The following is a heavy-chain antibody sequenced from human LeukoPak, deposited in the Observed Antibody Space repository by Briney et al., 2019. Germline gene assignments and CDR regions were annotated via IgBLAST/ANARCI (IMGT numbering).Heavy chain of an antibody. D-gene: IGHD2-21*01. CDR2: ISDTGATT. CDR1: GFIMKNNY. CDR3: ATDCCGGECCSHNRDDY. J-gene: IGHJ4*02. V-gene: IGHV3-23*01. Sequence: GSLRLSCVGSGFIMKNNYMNWVRQAPGKGLEWVSGISDTGATTVYADSVKGRFTISRDNSKNTVYLQMNSLRGEDAAIYFCATDCCGGECCSHNRDDYWGQGTLVTVSS.